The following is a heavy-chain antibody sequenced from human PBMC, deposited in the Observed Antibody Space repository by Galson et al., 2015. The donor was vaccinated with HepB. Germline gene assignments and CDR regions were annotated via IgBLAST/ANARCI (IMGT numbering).Heavy chain of an antibody. D-gene: IGHD3-10*01. CDR2: IYWDDDK. Sequence: PALVKPTQTLTLTCTFSGFSLSTSGVGVGWIRQPPGKALEWLALIYWDDDKRYSPSLKSRLTITKDTSKNQVVLTMTNMDPVDTATYYCAHSPDKYYYGSGSYSQVVRSGGMDVWGQGTTVTVSS. CDR1: GFSLSTSGVG. V-gene: IGHV2-5*02. CDR3: AHSPDKYYYGSGSYSQVVRSGGMDV. J-gene: IGHJ6*02.